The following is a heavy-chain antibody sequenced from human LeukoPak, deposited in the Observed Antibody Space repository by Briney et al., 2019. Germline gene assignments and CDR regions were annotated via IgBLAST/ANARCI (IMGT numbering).Heavy chain of an antibody. V-gene: IGHV3-30*18. D-gene: IGHD6-13*01. CDR2: ISYDGSNE. CDR1: GFTFSSYG. CDR3: AKDTSSWYSPAYYYCAMDV. J-gene: IGHJ6*02. Sequence: GRSLRLSCAASGFTFSSYGMHWVRQAPGKGLEWVAVISYDGSNEYYADSVKGRFTISRDNAKNTLYLQMNSLRAEDTAVYYCAKDTSSWYSPAYYYCAMDVWGQGTTVTVSS.